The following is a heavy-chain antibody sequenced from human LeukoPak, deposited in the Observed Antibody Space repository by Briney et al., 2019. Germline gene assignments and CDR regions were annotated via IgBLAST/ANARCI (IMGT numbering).Heavy chain of an antibody. V-gene: IGHV3-20*01. Sequence: GGFLRLSCAASGFTFSDYYMSWIRQAPGKGLEWISGINWNGVITAYADSVKGRFTISRDNAKNSLYLQMNSLRAEDTAVYHCARVRIAVAEFDYWGQGTLVTVSS. D-gene: IGHD6-19*01. J-gene: IGHJ4*02. CDR1: GFTFSDYY. CDR2: INWNGVIT. CDR3: ARVRIAVAEFDY.